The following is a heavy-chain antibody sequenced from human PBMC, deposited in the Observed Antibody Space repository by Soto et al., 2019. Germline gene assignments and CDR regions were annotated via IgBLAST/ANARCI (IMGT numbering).Heavy chain of an antibody. V-gene: IGHV3-53*01. CDR1: GFTVSNNY. Sequence: EVQLVESGGGLIQPGGSLRLSCAVSGFTVSNNYMSWVRQAPGKGLEGVSVIYSGGYTAYGDSVKGRFTISRDNSKNNILPQKNRLGAGDRARVFWGSSPGGGGYWGQGTLVTVSS. D-gene: IGHD3-10*01. J-gene: IGHJ4*02. CDR3: GSSPGGGGY. CDR2: IYSGGYT.